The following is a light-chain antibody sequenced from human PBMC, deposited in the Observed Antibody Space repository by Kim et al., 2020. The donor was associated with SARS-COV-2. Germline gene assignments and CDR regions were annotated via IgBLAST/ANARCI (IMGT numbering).Light chain of an antibody. J-gene: IGLJ3*02. Sequence: QSITISCTGVSSDIGGYYFVSWYQQHPGKAPKLMIYDVSLRPSGISNRFSGSKSGNTASLTISGLQPEDEAIYYCNSYSKTTTLRVFGGGTQLTVL. CDR3: NSYSKTTTLRV. CDR1: SSDIGGYYF. V-gene: IGLV2-14*03. CDR2: DVS.